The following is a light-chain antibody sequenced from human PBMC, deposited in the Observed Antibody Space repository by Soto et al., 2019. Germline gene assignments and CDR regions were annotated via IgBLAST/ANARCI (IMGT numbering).Light chain of an antibody. CDR1: QSVSSY. J-gene: IGKJ5*01. CDR3: QQRSNWPIT. V-gene: IGKV3-11*01. Sequence: EIVLTQSPATLSLSPGERATLSCRASQSVSSYLAWYQQKPSQAPRLFIYDASNRATGIPARFSGSGSGTDFILTISSLEPEDFAVYYCQQRSNWPITFGQGTRLEIK. CDR2: DAS.